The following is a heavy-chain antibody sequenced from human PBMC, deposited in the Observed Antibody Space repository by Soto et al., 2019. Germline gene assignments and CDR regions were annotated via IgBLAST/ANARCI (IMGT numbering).Heavy chain of an antibody. V-gene: IGHV3-48*02. CDR2: ISSSSSTI. J-gene: IGHJ6*02. Sequence: GGSLRLSFAACGFTLRNSRMSWVRQAPGKGLEWVSYISSSSSTIYYADSVKGRFTISRDNAKNSLYLQMNSLRDEDTAVYYCARVIMDVWGQGTTVTVSS. CDR3: ARVIMDV. CDR1: GFTLRNSR.